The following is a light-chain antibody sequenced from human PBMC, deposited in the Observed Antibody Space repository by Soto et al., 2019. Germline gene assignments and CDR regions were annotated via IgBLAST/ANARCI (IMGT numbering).Light chain of an antibody. CDR3: CSYAGTPYV. V-gene: IGLV2-11*01. Sequence: QSALTQPRSVSASPGQSVTISCTGTRSDVGGYNYVSWYQHHPGKATKLMIYGVSARPSGVPDRFSGSKSGNTASLTISGLQAEDEADYYCCSYAGTPYVFGTGTKVTVL. CDR2: GVS. J-gene: IGLJ1*01. CDR1: RSDVGGYNY.